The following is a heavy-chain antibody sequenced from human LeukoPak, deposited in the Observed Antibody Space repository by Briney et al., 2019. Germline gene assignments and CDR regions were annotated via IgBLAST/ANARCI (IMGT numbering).Heavy chain of an antibody. CDR1: GGSISSSSYY. CDR2: IYYSGST. J-gene: IGHJ1*01. V-gene: IGHV4-39*01. CDR3: ARQEAAVLYSQH. D-gene: IGHD6-13*01. Sequence: TSETLSLTCTVSGGSISSSSYYWGWIRQPPGKGLEWIGSIYYSGSTQYNPSLKSRVTISVDTSKNQFSLKLSSVTAADTTVYYCARQEAAVLYSQHWGQGTLVTVSS.